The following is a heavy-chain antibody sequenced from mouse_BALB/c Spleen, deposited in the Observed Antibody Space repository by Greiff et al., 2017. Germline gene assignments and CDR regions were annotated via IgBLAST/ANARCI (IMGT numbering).Heavy chain of an antibody. D-gene: IGHD2-1*01. Sequence: VQLQESGPGLVAPSQSLSITCTVSGFSLTSYGVHWVRQPPGKGLEWLGVIWAGGSTNYNSALMSRLSISKDNSKSQVFLKMNSLQTDDTAMYYCARALYGNYNYYAMDYWGQGTSVTVSS. CDR1: GFSLTSYG. V-gene: IGHV2-9*02. J-gene: IGHJ4*01. CDR3: ARALYGNYNYYAMDY. CDR2: IWAGGST.